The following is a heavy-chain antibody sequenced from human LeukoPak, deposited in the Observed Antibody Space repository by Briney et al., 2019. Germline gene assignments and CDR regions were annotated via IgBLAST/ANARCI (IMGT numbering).Heavy chain of an antibody. CDR2: VKSDGSNP. V-gene: IGHV3-74*01. Sequence: PGGSLRLSCAASRFSFSNYWMHWVRQAPGKGLVWVSRVKSDGSNPSYADSVEGRFTISRDNAENMLYLQMNTLGAEDTAVYYCARDIVSGSGSLDYWGQGTLVTVSS. CDR3: ARDIVSGSGSLDY. J-gene: IGHJ4*02. CDR1: RFSFSNYW. D-gene: IGHD3-10*01.